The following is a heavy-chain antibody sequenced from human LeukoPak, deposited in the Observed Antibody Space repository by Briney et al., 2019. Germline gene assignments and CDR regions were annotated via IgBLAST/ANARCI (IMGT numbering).Heavy chain of an antibody. J-gene: IGHJ4*02. CDR1: GGSISSYY. V-gene: IGHV4-59*12. D-gene: IGHD3-10*01. CDR3: ARDSSSGTYYKRFDY. CDR2: IYYSGST. Sequence: SETLSLTCTVSGGSISSYYWSWIRQPPGKGLEWIGYIYYSGSTNYNPSLKSRVTMSVDTSKNQFSLNLTSVTAADTAVYYCARDSSSGTYYKRFDYWGQGTLVTVSS.